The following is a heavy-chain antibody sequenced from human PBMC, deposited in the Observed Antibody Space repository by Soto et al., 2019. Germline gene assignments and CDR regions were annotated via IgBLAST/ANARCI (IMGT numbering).Heavy chain of an antibody. CDR2: ISGDNGNT. D-gene: IGHD6-19*01. Sequence: QVRLVQSGAEVKKPGASVKVSCEASGYTFTSYRISWVRQAPGQGPEWLGWISGDNGNTTYAQKLQGSVTLTTDTPTSTAYVELRSLRADDTDVYYCARAGGSSGWNLEGAIDAFAIWGQGTMVTVSS. CDR3: ARAGGSSGWNLEGAIDAFAI. V-gene: IGHV1-18*01. J-gene: IGHJ3*02. CDR1: GYTFTSYR.